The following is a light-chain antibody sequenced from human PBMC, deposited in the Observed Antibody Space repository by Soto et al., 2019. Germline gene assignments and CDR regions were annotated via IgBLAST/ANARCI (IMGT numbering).Light chain of an antibody. CDR2: GAS. CDR3: QQSFSTLWT. CDR1: QIISTY. J-gene: IGKJ1*01. Sequence: IQITQSSSSLSASLGDTVTITCRASQIISTYLNWYQQKEGKAPNLRLYGASRLQSGVPSRVSGRGYGTDCTRTISSLQPEDFATYYCQQSFSTLWTFGQGTQVDIK. V-gene: IGKV1-39*01.